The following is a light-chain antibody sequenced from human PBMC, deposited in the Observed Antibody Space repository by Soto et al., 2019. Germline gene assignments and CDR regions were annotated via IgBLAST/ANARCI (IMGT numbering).Light chain of an antibody. J-gene: IGLJ1*01. CDR1: SSDVGGYNY. Sequence: QSALTQPPSASGSPGQSVTISCTGTSSDVGGYNYVSWYQHHPGNAPKLMIYEVNKRPSGVPDRFSGSKSGNTASLTVSGLQAEDEADYYCSSYAGSRYVFGTGTKVTVL. V-gene: IGLV2-8*01. CDR3: SSYAGSRYV. CDR2: EVN.